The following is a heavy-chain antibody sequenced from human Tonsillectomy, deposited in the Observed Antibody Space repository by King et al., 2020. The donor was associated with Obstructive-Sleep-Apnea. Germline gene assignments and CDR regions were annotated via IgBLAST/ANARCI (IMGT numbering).Heavy chain of an antibody. J-gene: IGHJ6*02. V-gene: IGHV3-30*03. D-gene: IGHD3-3*01. CDR3: ARDLTSGYRDSCALDV. CDR2: ISDDGRNK. CDR1: GFTFRSFD. Sequence: VQLVESGGGVVQPGRSLRLSCAASGFTFRSFDIHWARQAPGKGLEWVAFISDDGRNKNFTDSVKGRFTISRDNSKNTLYLQMKSLRVEDSAVYYCARDLTSGYRDSCALDVWGQGTTVTVSS.